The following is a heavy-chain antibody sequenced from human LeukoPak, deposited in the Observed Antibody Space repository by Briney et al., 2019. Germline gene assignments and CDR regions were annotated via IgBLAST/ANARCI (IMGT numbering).Heavy chain of an antibody. D-gene: IGHD5-24*01. CDR2: VYSSGST. J-gene: IGHJ4*02. CDR1: GGSINSNSYY. Sequence: SSETLSLTCTVSGGSINSNSYYWGLIRQPPGKGLEWIGSVYSSGSTYYNPSLKSRVTISVDTSKNQFSLKLSSVTAADTAVYYCGRGGAHGLGHWGQGTLVTVSS. V-gene: IGHV4-39*01. CDR3: GRGGAHGLGH.